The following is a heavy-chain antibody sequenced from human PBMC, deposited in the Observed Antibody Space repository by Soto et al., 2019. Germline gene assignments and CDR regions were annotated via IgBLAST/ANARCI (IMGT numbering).Heavy chain of an antibody. CDR1: GVSFSGYY. CDR2: INHSGST. V-gene: IGHV4-34*01. D-gene: IGHD3-3*02. Sequence: SETLSLTCAVYGVSFSGYYWSWIRQPPWKGLEWIGEINHSGSTNYNPSLKSRVTISVDTSKNQFSLRLTSVTAADSAVYYCARLGAHLQSLAPWAPGTPVPVYS. J-gene: IGHJ5*02. CDR3: ARLGAHLQSLAP.